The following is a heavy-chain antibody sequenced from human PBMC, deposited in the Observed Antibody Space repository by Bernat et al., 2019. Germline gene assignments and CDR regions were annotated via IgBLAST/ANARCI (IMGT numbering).Heavy chain of an antibody. Sequence: EVQLVESGGGLVQPGGSLRLSCAASGFACSTYWMHWVRQAPGKGLVWVSRIKGDGSGTTYADSVKSRFTISRNNAKTTLYLQMNSLSAEDTAVYYCARGRNYAPFDPWGQGTLVTVSS. V-gene: IGHV3-74*01. D-gene: IGHD3-16*01. CDR3: ARGRNYAPFDP. CDR1: GFACSTYW. J-gene: IGHJ5*02. CDR2: IKGDGSGT.